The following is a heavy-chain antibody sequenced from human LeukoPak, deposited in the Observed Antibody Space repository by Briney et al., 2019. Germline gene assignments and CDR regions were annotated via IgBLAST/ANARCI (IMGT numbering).Heavy chain of an antibody. V-gene: IGHV3-11*04. J-gene: IGHJ6*04. CDR3: ATGGPYRRYCSSTSCARDV. Sequence: GGSLRLSCAASGFTFSDYYMSWIRQAPGKGLEWVSYISSSGSTIYYADSVKGRFTISRDNAKNSLYLQMNSLRAEDTAVYYCATGGPYRRYCSSTSCARDVWGKGTTVTVSS. CDR2: ISSSGSTI. D-gene: IGHD2-2*01. CDR1: GFTFSDYY.